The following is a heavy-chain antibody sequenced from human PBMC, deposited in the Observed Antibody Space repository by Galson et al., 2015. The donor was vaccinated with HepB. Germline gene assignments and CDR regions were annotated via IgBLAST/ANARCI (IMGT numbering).Heavy chain of an antibody. Sequence: SLRLSCAASGFKFSSYNMNWVRQAPGKGLEWVSFISSRSSYIYYADSVQGRFTISRDNAKNSLYLQMSSLRAEDTAVYYCARSQEGDYDSEYYFDYWGQGTLVTVSS. CDR2: ISSRSSYI. J-gene: IGHJ4*02. V-gene: IGHV3-21*06. D-gene: IGHD3-22*01. CDR1: GFKFSSYN. CDR3: ARSQEGDYDSEYYFDY.